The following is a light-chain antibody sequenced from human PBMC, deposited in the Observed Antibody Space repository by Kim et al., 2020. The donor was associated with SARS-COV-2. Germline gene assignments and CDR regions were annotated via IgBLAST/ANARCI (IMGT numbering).Light chain of an antibody. V-gene: IGLV6-57*01. Sequence: GKTVTISCTRSSGSIASNYVQWYQQRPGSSPTTVIYEDNQSPSGVPDRFSGSIDSSSNSASLTISGLKTEDEADYYCQSYDSSSWVFGGGTQLTVL. CDR3: QSYDSSSWV. J-gene: IGLJ3*02. CDR1: SGSIASNY. CDR2: EDN.